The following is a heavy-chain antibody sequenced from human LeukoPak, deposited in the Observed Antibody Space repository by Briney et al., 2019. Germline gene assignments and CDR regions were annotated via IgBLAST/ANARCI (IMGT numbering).Heavy chain of an antibody. D-gene: IGHD2-2*01. CDR3: ARLRGDIVVVPAAIYYYMDV. V-gene: IGHV4-4*09. CDR2: IYTSGST. CDR1: GGSISSYY. Sequence: SETLSLTCTVSGGSISSYYWSWIRQPPGKGLEWIGYIYTSGSTNYNPSLKSRVTISVDTSKNQFSLKLSPVTAADTAVYYCARLRGDIVVVPAAIYYYMDVWGKGTTVTVSS. J-gene: IGHJ6*03.